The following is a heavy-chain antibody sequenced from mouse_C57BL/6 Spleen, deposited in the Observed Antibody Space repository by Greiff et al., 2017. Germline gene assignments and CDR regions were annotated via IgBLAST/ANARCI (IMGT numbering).Heavy chain of an antibody. CDR2: IYPSDSET. CDR1: GYTFTSYW. D-gene: IGHD1-1*01. V-gene: IGHV1-61*01. CDR3: ARRGGTTVVAPFDY. J-gene: IGHJ2*01. Sequence: QVHVKQPGAELVRPGSSVKLSCKASGYTFTSYWMDWVKQRPGQGLEWIGNIYPSDSETHYNQKFKDKATLTVDKSSSTAYMQLSSLTSEDSAVYYCARRGGTTVVAPFDYWGQGTTLTVSS.